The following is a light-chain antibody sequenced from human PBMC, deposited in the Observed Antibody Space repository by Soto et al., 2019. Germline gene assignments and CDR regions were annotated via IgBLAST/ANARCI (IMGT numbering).Light chain of an antibody. CDR3: ISYAGSNNLV. CDR2: EVN. J-gene: IGLJ2*01. V-gene: IGLV2-8*01. Sequence: QSALTQPPSTSGSPGQSVTISCTGTSSDVGDYDYVSWYQQHPGKAPKLMIYEVNKRPSGVPDRFSGSKSGNTASLTVSGLQAEDEADYHCISYAGSNNLVFGGGTQLTVL. CDR1: SSDVGDYDY.